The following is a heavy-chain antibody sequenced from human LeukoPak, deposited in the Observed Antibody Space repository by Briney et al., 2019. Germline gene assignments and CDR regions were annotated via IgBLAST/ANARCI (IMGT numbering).Heavy chain of an antibody. V-gene: IGHV4-34*01. Sequence: SETLSLTCAVYGGSFSGYYWSWIRQPPEKGLEWIGEINHSGSTNYNPSLKSRVTIPADTSKNQFSLRLSSVTAADTAVYYCARAAGSIFGVVVATADYWYFDLWGRGTLVTVSS. D-gene: IGHD3-3*01. J-gene: IGHJ2*01. CDR1: GGSFSGYY. CDR2: INHSGST. CDR3: ARAAGSIFGVVVATADYWYFDL.